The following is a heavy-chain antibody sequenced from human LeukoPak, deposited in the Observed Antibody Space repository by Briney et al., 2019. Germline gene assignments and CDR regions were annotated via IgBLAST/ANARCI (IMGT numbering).Heavy chain of an antibody. CDR1: GYSFNDYA. Sequence: PGRSLRLSCAASGYSFNDYAMHWVRQAPDKGLEWVAAIWYDGSNKYYADSVKGRFTISRDNSKSTLYLQTDSLRAEDTAVYYCVKDNDLWNSHHRGRGLDYWGQGTLVTVSS. J-gene: IGHJ4*02. CDR3: VKDNDLWNSHHRGRGLDY. CDR2: IWYDGSNK. V-gene: IGHV3-33*06. D-gene: IGHD3-3*01.